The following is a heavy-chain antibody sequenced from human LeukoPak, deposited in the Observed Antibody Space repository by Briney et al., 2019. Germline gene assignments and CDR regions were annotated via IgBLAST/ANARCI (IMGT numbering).Heavy chain of an antibody. V-gene: IGHV3-7*03. J-gene: IGHJ4*02. D-gene: IGHD2-15*01. CDR3: VRGLVGYCSGGAWDGTCFDY. CDR1: GFTFSSYW. Sequence: PGGSLRLSCAASGFTFSSYWMSWVRQAPGKGLEWVALIKQDGNQKNYVDSVKGRFTISRDNAKNSLYLQMNSLRAEDTAVYYCVRGLVGYCSGGAWDGTCFDYWGQGTLVSVSS. CDR2: IKQDGNQK.